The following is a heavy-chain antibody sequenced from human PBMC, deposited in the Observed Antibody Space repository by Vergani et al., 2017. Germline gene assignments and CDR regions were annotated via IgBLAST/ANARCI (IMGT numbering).Heavy chain of an antibody. V-gene: IGHV3-21*01. Sequence: EVQLVESGGGLVKPGGSLRLSCAASGFTFSSYSMNWVRQAPGKGLEWVSCISSSSSHIYYADSVKGRFTISRDNAKNSLYLQMNSLRAEDTAVYYCARDGVNYYDSSGTNDYWGQGTLVTVSS. J-gene: IGHJ4*02. CDR1: GFTFSSYS. D-gene: IGHD3-22*01. CDR3: ARDGVNYYDSSGTNDY. CDR2: ISSSSSHI.